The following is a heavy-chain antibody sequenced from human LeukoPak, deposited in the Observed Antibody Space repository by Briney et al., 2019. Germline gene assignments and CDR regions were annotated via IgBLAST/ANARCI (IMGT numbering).Heavy chain of an antibody. V-gene: IGHV3-30-3*01. CDR3: ARETPAAGADWCDY. J-gene: IGHJ4*02. Sequence: PGGSLRLSCAASGFTFSSYAMHWVRQAPGKGLEWVAVISYDGSNKYYADSVKGRFTISRDNSKNTLYLQMNSLRAEDTAVYYCARETPAAGADWCDYWGQGTLVTVSS. CDR1: GFTFSSYA. CDR2: ISYDGSNK. D-gene: IGHD2-2*01.